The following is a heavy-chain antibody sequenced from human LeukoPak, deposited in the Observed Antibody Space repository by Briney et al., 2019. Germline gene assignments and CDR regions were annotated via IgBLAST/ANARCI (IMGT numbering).Heavy chain of an antibody. D-gene: IGHD1-26*01. CDR1: GYTFTSYG. CDR3: ARYRVLSGNLDY. V-gene: IGHV1-18*01. CDR2: ISAYNGNT. J-gene: IGHJ4*02. Sequence: ASVKVSFTASGYTFTSYGISWVRQAPGQGLEWMGWISAYNGNTNYAQKLQGRVTMTTDTSTSTAYMELRSLRSDDTAVYYCARYRVLSGNLDYWGQGTLVTVSS.